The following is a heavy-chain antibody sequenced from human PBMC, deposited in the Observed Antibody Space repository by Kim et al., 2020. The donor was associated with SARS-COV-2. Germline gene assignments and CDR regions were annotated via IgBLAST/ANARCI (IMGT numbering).Heavy chain of an antibody. D-gene: IGHD4-17*01. V-gene: IGHV4-4*09. CDR3: ARTTVTTSISWFDP. J-gene: IGHJ5*02. Sequence: NPSLTSRVTISVDPSKNQFALKLSSVTAADTAVYYCARTTVTTSISWFDPWGQGTLVTVSS.